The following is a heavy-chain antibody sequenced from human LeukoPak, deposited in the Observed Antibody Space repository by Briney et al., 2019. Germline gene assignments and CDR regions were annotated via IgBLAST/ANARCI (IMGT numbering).Heavy chain of an antibody. Sequence: SETLSLTYTVSGGSINNYFWSWIRQPPGQGLEWIGYMYYSGSTNYNPSLKSRVTISVDTSKNQFSLKLSSVTAADTAVYYCARDSSSWGGRFDPWGQGTLVTVSA. D-gene: IGHD6-13*01. CDR2: MYYSGST. J-gene: IGHJ5*02. CDR3: ARDSSSWGGRFDP. CDR1: GGSINNYF. V-gene: IGHV4-59*01.